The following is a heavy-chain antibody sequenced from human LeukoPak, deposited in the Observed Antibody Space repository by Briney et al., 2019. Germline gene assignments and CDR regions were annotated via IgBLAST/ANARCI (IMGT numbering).Heavy chain of an antibody. J-gene: IGHJ6*04. Sequence: SETLSLTCAVYGGSFSGYYWSWIRQPPGKGLEWIGEINHSGSTNYNPSLKSRVTISVDTSKNQFSLKLSSVTAADTDVYYCARGPRGYCSGTSCYYYGMDVWGKGTTVTVSS. D-gene: IGHD2-2*01. CDR1: GGSFSGYY. CDR2: INHSGST. CDR3: ARGPRGYCSGTSCYYYGMDV. V-gene: IGHV4-34*01.